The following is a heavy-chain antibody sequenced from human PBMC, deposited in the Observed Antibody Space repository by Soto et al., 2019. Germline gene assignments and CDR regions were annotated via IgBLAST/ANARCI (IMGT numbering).Heavy chain of an antibody. Sequence: EVQLLESGGGLVQPGGSLRLSCAASGFTFSSYGMSWVRQAPGTGLEWVSAISGSGGSTYYADSVKGRFTISRDNSKNSLYLQMNSLRAEDTAVYYCAKSLSVGATTPFDCWGQGTLVTVSS. V-gene: IGHV3-23*01. D-gene: IGHD1-26*01. J-gene: IGHJ4*02. CDR3: AKSLSVGATTPFDC. CDR2: ISGSGGST. CDR1: GFTFSSYG.